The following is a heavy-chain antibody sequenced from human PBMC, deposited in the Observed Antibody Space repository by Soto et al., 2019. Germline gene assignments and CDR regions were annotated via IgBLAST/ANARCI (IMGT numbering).Heavy chain of an antibody. CDR1: GFTFSSYG. Sequence: GGSLRLSCAASGFTFSSYGMHWVRQAPGKGLEWVAVISYDGSNKYYADSVKGRFTISRDNSKNTLYLQMNSLRAEDTAVYYCAKDLQSWVPGIVGATPFDYWGQGTLVTVSS. CDR2: ISYDGSNK. J-gene: IGHJ4*02. D-gene: IGHD1-26*01. V-gene: IGHV3-30*18. CDR3: AKDLQSWVPGIVGATPFDY.